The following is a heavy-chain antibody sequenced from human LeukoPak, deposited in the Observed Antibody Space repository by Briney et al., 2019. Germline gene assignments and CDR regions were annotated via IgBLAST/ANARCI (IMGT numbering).Heavy chain of an antibody. CDR3: ARDRSPGWFVL. J-gene: IGHJ5*02. CDR2: IWYDGSNK. Sequence: SGRSLRLSCAASGFTFSSYGIHWVRQAPGKGLEWVAVIWYDGSNKYYADSVKGRFTISRDNAKNTLYLQMNSLRADDTAVYYCARDRSPGWFVLWGQGTLVSVSS. D-gene: IGHD1-26*01. V-gene: IGHV3-33*01. CDR1: GFTFSSYG.